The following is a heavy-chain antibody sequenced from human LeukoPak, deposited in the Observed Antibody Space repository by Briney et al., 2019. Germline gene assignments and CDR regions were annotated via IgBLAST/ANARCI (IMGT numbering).Heavy chain of an antibody. J-gene: IGHJ6*02. Sequence: GGSLRLSCAASGFTFSSYAMSWVRQAPGKGLEWVSGISGSGDSTYYADSVKGRFTISRDNSKNTLYLQMNSLRAEDTAVYYCAKSKRAGTMSYYYYGMDVWGQGTTVTVSS. V-gene: IGHV3-23*01. D-gene: IGHD6-13*01. CDR1: GFTFSSYA. CDR3: AKSKRAGTMSYYYYGMDV. CDR2: ISGSGDST.